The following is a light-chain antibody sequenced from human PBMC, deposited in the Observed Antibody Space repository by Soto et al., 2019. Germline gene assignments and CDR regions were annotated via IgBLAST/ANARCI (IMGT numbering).Light chain of an antibody. CDR2: GAS. V-gene: IGKV3-15*01. CDR3: HQRQSWPRT. CDR1: QSVRNN. J-gene: IGKJ1*01. Sequence: EIVMTQSPATLSVSPGERATLSCRASQSVRNNLAWYQQKPGQAPRLLIYGASTRAPGIPARFSGSGSGTDFTLTISSLEPEDSAVYYCHQRQSWPRTFGQGTKVDIK.